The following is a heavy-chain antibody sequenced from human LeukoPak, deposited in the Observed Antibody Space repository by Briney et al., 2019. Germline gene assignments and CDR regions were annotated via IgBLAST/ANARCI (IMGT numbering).Heavy chain of an antibody. CDR1: GGSFSGYY. Sequence: SETLSLTCAVYGGSFSGYYWSWIRQPPGKGLEWIGEINHSGSTNYNPSLKSRVTISVDTSKNQFSLKLSSVTAADTAVYYCARGSGWRNWFDPWGQGTLVTVSS. CDR3: ARGSGWRNWFDP. J-gene: IGHJ5*02. D-gene: IGHD2-15*01. V-gene: IGHV4-34*01. CDR2: INHSGST.